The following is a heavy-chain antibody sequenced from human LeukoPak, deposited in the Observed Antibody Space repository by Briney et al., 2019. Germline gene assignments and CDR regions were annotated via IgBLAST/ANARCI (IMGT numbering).Heavy chain of an antibody. D-gene: IGHD5-18*01. Sequence: SETLSLTCTVSGGSISSYYWSWIRQPPGKGLEWTGYIYYSGSTNYNPSLKSRVTISVDTSKNQFSLKLSSVTAADTAVYYCARSPTAMVFDFDYWGQGTLVTVSS. CDR2: IYYSGST. V-gene: IGHV4-59*01. CDR1: GGSISSYY. CDR3: ARSPTAMVFDFDY. J-gene: IGHJ4*02.